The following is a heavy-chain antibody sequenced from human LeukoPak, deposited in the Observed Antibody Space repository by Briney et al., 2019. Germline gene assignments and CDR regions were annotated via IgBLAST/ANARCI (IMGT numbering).Heavy chain of an antibody. CDR2: ISGSGGST. V-gene: IGHV3-23*01. J-gene: IGHJ5*02. CDR1: GFTFSSYA. D-gene: IGHD6-19*01. CDR3: AKTESVIAVAGPWFDP. Sequence: PGGSLRLSCAASGFTFSSYAMSWVRQAPGKGLGWVSAISGSGGSTYYADSVKGRFTISRDNSKNTLYLQMNSLRAEDTAVYYCAKTESVIAVAGPWFDPWGQGTLVTVSS.